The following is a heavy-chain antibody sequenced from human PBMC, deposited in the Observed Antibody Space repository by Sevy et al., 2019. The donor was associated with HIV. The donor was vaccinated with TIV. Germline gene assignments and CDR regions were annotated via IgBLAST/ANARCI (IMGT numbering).Heavy chain of an antibody. CDR2: ISVYGET. J-gene: IGHJ4*02. CDR3: GRGLFFDFGAY. V-gene: IGHV1-18*01. D-gene: IGHD3-10*01. CDR1: GYTFNNYG. Sequence: ASVKVSCKTSGYTFNNYGISWVREAPGQGLEWMGWISVYGETNYAQKVQDRLTVTTDTSTATAYMELRSLRSDDTAVYYCGRGLFFDFGAYWGQGTLVTVSS.